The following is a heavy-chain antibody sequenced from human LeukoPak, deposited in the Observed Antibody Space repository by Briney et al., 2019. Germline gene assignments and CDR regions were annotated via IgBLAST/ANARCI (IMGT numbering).Heavy chain of an antibody. CDR2: MHYDGNIK. V-gene: IGHV3-30*02. CDR3: AKDACSGGTCYGGWYCDL. J-gene: IGHJ2*01. Sequence: GGSLRLSCAASGFTFSTYGMHWVRQTPGKGLEWVAFMHYDGNIKYYADSVKGRFTISRDTSKNTLYLQMNSLRVEDTAVYYCAKDACSGGTCYGGWYCDLWGRGTLVTVSS. D-gene: IGHD2-15*01. CDR1: GFTFSTYG.